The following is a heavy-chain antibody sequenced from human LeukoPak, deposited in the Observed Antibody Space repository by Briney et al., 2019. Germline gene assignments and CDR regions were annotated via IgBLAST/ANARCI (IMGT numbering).Heavy chain of an antibody. Sequence: GGSLRLSCATSKFNFNTYGMSWVRQAPGKGLEWVSSISGSGFSTQYADSVQGRFTISRDNSKNTLYLQMNSLRAEDTAVYYCAKDPNGDYIGTFDVWGQGTMVAVSS. CDR3: AKDPNGDYIGTFDV. CDR1: KFNFNTYG. J-gene: IGHJ3*01. V-gene: IGHV3-23*01. CDR2: ISGSGFST. D-gene: IGHD4-17*01.